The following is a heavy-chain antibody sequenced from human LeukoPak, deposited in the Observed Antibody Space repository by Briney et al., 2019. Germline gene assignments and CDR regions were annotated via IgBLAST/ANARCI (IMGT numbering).Heavy chain of an antibody. D-gene: IGHD2-15*01. CDR1: GYTFTGYY. Sequence: ASVKVSCKASGYTFTGYYMHWVRQAPGQGLEWMGWINPNSGGTNYAQKFQGRVTMTRDTSISTAYMELSRLRSDDTVVYYCARAYCSGGSCYDTFDYWGQGTLVTVSS. V-gene: IGHV1-2*02. CDR2: INPNSGGT. J-gene: IGHJ4*02. CDR3: ARAYCSGGSCYDTFDY.